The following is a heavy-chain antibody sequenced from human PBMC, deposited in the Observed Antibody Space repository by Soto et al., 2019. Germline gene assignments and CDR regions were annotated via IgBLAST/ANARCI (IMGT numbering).Heavy chain of an antibody. CDR3: ARWTTVTTQYFDY. V-gene: IGHV4-31*03. CDR1: GGSISSGGYY. D-gene: IGHD4-17*01. CDR2: IYYSGST. J-gene: IGHJ4*02. Sequence: SETLSLTCTVSGGSISSGGYYWSWIRQHPGKGLEWIGYIYYSGSTYYNPSLKSRVTISVDTSKNQFSLKLSSVTAADTAVYYCARWTTVTTQYFDYWGQGILVTVSS.